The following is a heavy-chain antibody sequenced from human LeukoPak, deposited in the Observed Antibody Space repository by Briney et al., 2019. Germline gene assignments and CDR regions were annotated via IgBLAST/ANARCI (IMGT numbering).Heavy chain of an antibody. CDR3: ARVSGGRKSYYFDY. CDR2: IYYSGST. CDR1: GGSISSYY. J-gene: IGHJ4*02. Sequence: SETLSLTCTVPGGSISSYYCSWIRQPPGKGLEWIGYIYYSGSTNYNPSLKSRVTISVDTSKNQFSLKLSTVTAADTAVYYCARVSGGRKSYYFDYWGQGTLVTVSS. V-gene: IGHV4-59*01. D-gene: IGHD2-15*01.